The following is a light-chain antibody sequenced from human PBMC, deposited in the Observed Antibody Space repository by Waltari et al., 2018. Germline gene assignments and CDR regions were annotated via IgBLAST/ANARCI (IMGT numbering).Light chain of an antibody. CDR2: DVN. V-gene: IGLV2-8*01. J-gene: IGLJ1*01. CDR1: SSDVGGYDF. CDR3: SSYAGSNNYV. Sequence: QSALTQPPSASGSLGQSVSISCTGTSSDVGGYDFVSWYQQHPGKAPELMIYDVNKRPSGVPDRFSGSKSGNTASLTVSGLQADDEADYYCSSYAGSNNYVFGSGTKVTVL.